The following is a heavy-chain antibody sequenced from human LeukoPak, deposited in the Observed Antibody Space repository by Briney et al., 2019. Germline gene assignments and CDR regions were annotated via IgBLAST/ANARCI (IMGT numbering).Heavy chain of an antibody. CDR2: IWYDGNNK. CDR1: GFIFSTYA. J-gene: IGHJ4*02. Sequence: GGSLRLSCAASGFIFSTYAMQWVRQAPGKGLEWVAVIWYDGNNKYYADSVKGRFTISRDNSKNTLYLQLNSLRVEDTAVYYCARDARCPSTNCYAIGGLDHWGRGTLVTVSS. D-gene: IGHD2-2*01. CDR3: ARDARCPSTNCYAIGGLDH. V-gene: IGHV3-33*01.